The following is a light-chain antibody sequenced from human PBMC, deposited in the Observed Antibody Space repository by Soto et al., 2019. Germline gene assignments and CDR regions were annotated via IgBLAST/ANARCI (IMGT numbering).Light chain of an antibody. Sequence: EIVLTQSPATLSLSPGERATLSCRASQSVSRNLAWYQHKPGQAPRLLIYDASNRATGIPARFSGSGSGTDFTLTISSLEPEDFAVDYCQQRSNWPTFGQGTRLEVK. CDR2: DAS. CDR1: QSVSRN. J-gene: IGKJ5*01. V-gene: IGKV3-11*01. CDR3: QQRSNWPT.